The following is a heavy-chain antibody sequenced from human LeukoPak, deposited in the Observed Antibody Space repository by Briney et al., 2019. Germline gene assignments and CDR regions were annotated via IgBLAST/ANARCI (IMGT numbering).Heavy chain of an antibody. Sequence: SETLSLTCTVSGGSISSYYWSWIRQPPGKGLEWIGYTYYSGSTNYNPSLKSRVTISVDTSKNQFSLKLSSVTAADTAVYYCARLYSSSWYYFDYWGQGTLVTVSS. J-gene: IGHJ4*02. D-gene: IGHD6-13*01. V-gene: IGHV4-59*08. CDR3: ARLYSSSWYYFDY. CDR2: TYYSGST. CDR1: GGSISSYY.